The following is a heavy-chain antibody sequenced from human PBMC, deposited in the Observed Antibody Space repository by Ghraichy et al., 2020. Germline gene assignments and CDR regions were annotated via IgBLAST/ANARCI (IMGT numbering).Heavy chain of an antibody. J-gene: IGHJ5*02. CDR3: ASVTYCGGDCYSTSYNWFDP. Sequence: SETLSLTCAVYGGSFSGYYWSWIRQPPGKGLEWIGEINHSGSTNYNPSLKSRVTISVDTSKNQFSLKLSSVTAADTAVYYCASVTYCGGDCYSTSYNWFDPWGQGTLVTVSS. V-gene: IGHV4-34*01. CDR2: INHSGST. D-gene: IGHD2-21*02. CDR1: GGSFSGYY.